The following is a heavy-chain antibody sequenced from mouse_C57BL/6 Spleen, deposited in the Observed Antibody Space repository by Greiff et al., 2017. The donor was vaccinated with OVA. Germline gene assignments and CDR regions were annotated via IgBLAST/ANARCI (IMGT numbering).Heavy chain of an antibody. V-gene: IGHV1-82*01. Sequence: VQLQESGPELVKPGASVKISCKASDYAFSSSWMNWVKQRPGKGLEWIGRIYPGDGDTNYNGKFKGKATLTADKSSSTAYMQLSSLTSEDSAVYFCAGTTVGAMDYWGQGTSVTVSS. CDR3: AGTTVGAMDY. CDR1: DYAFSSSW. J-gene: IGHJ4*01. CDR2: IYPGDGDT. D-gene: IGHD1-1*01.